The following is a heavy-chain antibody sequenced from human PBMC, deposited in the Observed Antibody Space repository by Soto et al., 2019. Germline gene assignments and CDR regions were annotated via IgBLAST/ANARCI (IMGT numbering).Heavy chain of an antibody. CDR3: ASPSPLDTPMVFY. CDR1: GFTFSSYA. CDR2: ISYDGSNK. Sequence: PGGSLRLSCAASGFTFSSYAMHWVRQAPGKGLEWVAVISYDGSNKYYADSVKGRFTISRDNSKNTLYLQMNSLRAEDTAVYYCASPSPLDTPMVFYWGQGTLVTVSS. V-gene: IGHV3-30-3*01. J-gene: IGHJ4*02. D-gene: IGHD5-18*01.